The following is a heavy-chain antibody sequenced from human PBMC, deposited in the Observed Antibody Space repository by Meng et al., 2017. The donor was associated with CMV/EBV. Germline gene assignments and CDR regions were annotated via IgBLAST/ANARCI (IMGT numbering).Heavy chain of an antibody. Sequence: GGSLRLSCAASGFTFSSYSMNWVRQAPGKGLEWVSGISWNSGSIGYADSVKGRFTISRDNAKNSLYLQMNSLRAEDTALYYCAKGRRVATPGGFDYWGQGTLVTVSS. CDR3: AKGRRVATPGGFDY. J-gene: IGHJ4*02. D-gene: IGHD5-12*01. V-gene: IGHV3-9*01. CDR2: ISWNSGSI. CDR1: GFTFSSYS.